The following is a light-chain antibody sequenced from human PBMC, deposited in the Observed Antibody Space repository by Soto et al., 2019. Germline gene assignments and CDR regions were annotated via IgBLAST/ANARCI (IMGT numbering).Light chain of an antibody. J-gene: IGKJ4*01. Sequence: DIVMTQSPDSLAVSLGERATINCKSSQSVLYSSNNKNYLAWYQQKPGQPPKLLIYWASTRESGVPDRFSGSGSGTDFTLTISSLQAEDVAAYSCQQYYSTPQLTFGGGTKVEIK. V-gene: IGKV4-1*01. CDR1: QSVLYSSNNKNY. CDR2: WAS. CDR3: QQYYSTPQLT.